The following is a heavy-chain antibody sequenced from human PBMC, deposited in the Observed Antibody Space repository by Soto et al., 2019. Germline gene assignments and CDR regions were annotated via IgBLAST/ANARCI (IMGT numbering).Heavy chain of an antibody. D-gene: IGHD6-19*01. CDR2: FDPEDGET. Sequence: ASVKVSCKVSGYTLTELSMHWVRQAPGKGLEWMGGFDPEDGETIYAQKFQGRVTMTEDTSTDTAYMELSSLRSEDTAVYYCAKENIAVAGLDYWGQGTLVTVSS. CDR1: GYTLTELS. V-gene: IGHV1-24*01. J-gene: IGHJ4*02. CDR3: AKENIAVAGLDY.